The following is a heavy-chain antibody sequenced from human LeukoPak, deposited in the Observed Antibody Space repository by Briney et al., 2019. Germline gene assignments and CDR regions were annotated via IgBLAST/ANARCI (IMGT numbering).Heavy chain of an antibody. Sequence: ASVKVSCKASGYTFTGYYMHWVRQAPGQGLEWMGWINPNSGGTNYAQKFQGWVTMTRDTSINTAYMELSRLRSDDTAEYYCARSGNTYGYYLLDYWGQGTLVTVSS. J-gene: IGHJ4*02. D-gene: IGHD5-18*01. CDR3: ARSGNTYGYYLLDY. CDR1: GYTFTGYY. V-gene: IGHV1-2*04. CDR2: INPNSGGT.